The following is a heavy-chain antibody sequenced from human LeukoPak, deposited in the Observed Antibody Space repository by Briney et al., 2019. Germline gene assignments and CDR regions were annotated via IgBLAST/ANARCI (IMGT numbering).Heavy chain of an antibody. J-gene: IGHJ4*02. CDR1: GFTFSSYS. CDR2: MKKDGSET. Sequence: SGGSLRLSCVVSGFTFSSYSMIWVRQAPGKGLQWVANMKKDGSETNYAESVKGRFTISRDNTKNSLYLQVNSLRAEDTAVYYCGRHRSGSGTYFIDYWGQGTLVSVSS. CDR3: GRHRSGSGTYFIDY. V-gene: IGHV3-7*01. D-gene: IGHD3-10*01.